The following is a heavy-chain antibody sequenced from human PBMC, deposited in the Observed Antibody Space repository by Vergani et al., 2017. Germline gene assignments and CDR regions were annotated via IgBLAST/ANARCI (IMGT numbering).Heavy chain of an antibody. D-gene: IGHD3-9*01. J-gene: IGHJ6*02. CDR2: IVVGSGNT. Sequence: QMQLVQSGPEVKKPGTSVKVSCKSSGFTFSNSAMQWVRQAREQRLEWIGWIVVGSGNTNYAQKFQERVTITRDMSTSTAYMELSSLRSEDTAVYYCADSQRRYFDWKLSGRDYYGMDVWGQGTTVTVSS. CDR1: GFTFSNSA. V-gene: IGHV1-58*02. CDR3: ADSQRRYFDWKLSGRDYYGMDV.